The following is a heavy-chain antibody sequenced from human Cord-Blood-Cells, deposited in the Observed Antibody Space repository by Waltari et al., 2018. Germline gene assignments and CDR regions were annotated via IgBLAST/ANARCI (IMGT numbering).Heavy chain of an antibody. CDR2: ISWNSGSI. CDR3: AKDVLLWFREFDAFDI. V-gene: IGHV3-9*01. D-gene: IGHD3-10*01. Sequence: EVQLVESGGGLVQPGRSLRLSCAASGFTFDDYAMHWVRQAPGKGLEGVSGISWNSGSIGYADSVKGRFTISRDNAKNSLYLQMNSLRAEDTALYYCAKDVLLWFREFDAFDIWGQGTMVTVSS. J-gene: IGHJ3*02. CDR1: GFTFDDYA.